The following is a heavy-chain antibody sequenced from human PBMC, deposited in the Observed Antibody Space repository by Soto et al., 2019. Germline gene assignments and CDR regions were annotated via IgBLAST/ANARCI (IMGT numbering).Heavy chain of an antibody. CDR2: IYYSGST. Sequence: SETLSLTCTVSGGSISSYYWSWIRQPPGKGLEWIGYIYYSGSTNYNPSLKSRVTISVDTSKNQFSLKLSSVTAADTAVYYCASDTSIEYSTPTPVVWGQGTLVTVSS. CDR3: ASDTSIEYSTPTPVV. CDR1: GGSISSYY. V-gene: IGHV4-59*01. D-gene: IGHD6-6*01. J-gene: IGHJ4*02.